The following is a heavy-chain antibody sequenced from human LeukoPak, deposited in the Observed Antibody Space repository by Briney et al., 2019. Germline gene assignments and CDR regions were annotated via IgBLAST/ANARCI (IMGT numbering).Heavy chain of an antibody. D-gene: IGHD5-24*01. V-gene: IGHV3-53*01. CDR2: HYSGGST. CDR1: GITVSSNY. J-gene: IGHJ3*02. Sequence: GGSLRLSCAASGITVSSNYMSWVRQAPGKGLEWVSVHYSGGSTKYADSVKGRFTTSRDNSKNTLYLQMDSLRAEDTAVYYCAREASRDGYNDAFDIWGQGTMVTVS. CDR3: AREASRDGYNDAFDI.